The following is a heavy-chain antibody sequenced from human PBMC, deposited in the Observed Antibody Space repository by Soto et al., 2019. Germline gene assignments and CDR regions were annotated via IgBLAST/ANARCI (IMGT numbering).Heavy chain of an antibody. CDR3: ARGRYNWNPHFDY. CDR1: GFTFSSYA. D-gene: IGHD1-20*01. CDR2: MWGNGTNK. Sequence: GGSLRLSCAASGFTFSSYAMSWVRQAPGKGLEWVAGMWGNGTNKYYAESVEGRFSISRDNSKNTLTLEMSSLRVEDTAVYYCARGRYNWNPHFDYWGQGSLVTVSS. V-gene: IGHV3-33*08. J-gene: IGHJ4*02.